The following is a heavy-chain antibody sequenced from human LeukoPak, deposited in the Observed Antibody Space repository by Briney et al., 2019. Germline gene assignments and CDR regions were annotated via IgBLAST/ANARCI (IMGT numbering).Heavy chain of an antibody. CDR3: AKDQVGAAAGTLLHY. D-gene: IGHD6-13*01. Sequence: GASLRLSCAASGLTFSSYAMSWVRQTPGKGLEWVSTISTGDGRTYYADSVKGRFTIFRDNSKNTLYLQMNSLRAEDTAVYYCAKDQVGAAAGTLLHYWGQGTLVTVSS. CDR1: GLTFSSYA. J-gene: IGHJ4*02. CDR2: ISTGDGRT. V-gene: IGHV3-23*01.